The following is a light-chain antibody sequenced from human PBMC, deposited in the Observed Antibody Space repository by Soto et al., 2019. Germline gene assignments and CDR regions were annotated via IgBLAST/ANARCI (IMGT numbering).Light chain of an antibody. CDR3: SSYAGSNNFV. CDR1: SSDVGGYNY. Sequence: QSALTQPPSASGSPGQSVTISCTGTSSDVGGYNYVSWYQQHPGKAPKLMIYEVSERPSGVPDRFSGSKSSNTASLTVSGLQAEDEADYYCSSYAGSNNFVCGTGTKVTVL. V-gene: IGLV2-8*01. J-gene: IGLJ1*01. CDR2: EVS.